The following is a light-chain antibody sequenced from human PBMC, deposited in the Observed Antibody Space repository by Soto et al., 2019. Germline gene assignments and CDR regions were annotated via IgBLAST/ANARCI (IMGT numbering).Light chain of an antibody. CDR3: TSHTSSSGLGV. J-gene: IGLJ3*02. CDR1: SSDVGGYDF. CDR2: EVS. Sequence: QSALTQPASVSGSPGQSITISCTGTSSDVGGYDFVSWYQQHPGEAPKLIIYEVSNRPSGVSNRFSGSKSGNTASLTISGLQAEDEADYYCTSHTSSSGLGVFGGGTKLTVL. V-gene: IGLV2-14*01.